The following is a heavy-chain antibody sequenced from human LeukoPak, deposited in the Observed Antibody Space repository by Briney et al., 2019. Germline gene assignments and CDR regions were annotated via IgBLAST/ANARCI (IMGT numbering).Heavy chain of an antibody. CDR1: EDTFTYYH. J-gene: IGHJ4*02. V-gene: IGHV1-46*01. CDR2: VYATGGTT. Sequence: ASVKVSSKASEDTFTYYHIHWVRQAPGQGGEWMGAVYATGGTTINTQNFQGRVTMTRDTSTGTVYMELSSLRFEDTAMYYCATEAPRSYYFDYWGQGILVTVSS. CDR3: ATEAPRSYYFDY.